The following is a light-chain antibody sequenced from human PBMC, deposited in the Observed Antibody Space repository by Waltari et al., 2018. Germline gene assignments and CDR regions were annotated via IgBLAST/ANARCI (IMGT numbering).Light chain of an antibody. V-gene: IGLV2-23*01. CDR3: CSDEGDNTWV. CDR2: DGN. CDR1: SSDVGPHDL. Sequence: QSALTQPASVSASPGQSITIPCTGTSSDVGPHDLVPWYQQFPGKAPTLIIYDGNKRPSRVSNRFSGFQSGNTATLTISGLQAEDEADYYCCSDEGDNTWVFGGGTKVTVL. J-gene: IGLJ3*02.